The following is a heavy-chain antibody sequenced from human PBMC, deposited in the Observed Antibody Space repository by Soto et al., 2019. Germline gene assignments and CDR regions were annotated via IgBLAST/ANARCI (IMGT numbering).Heavy chain of an antibody. CDR3: AILYVWGSDLDY. CDR2: VSNDGNNQ. V-gene: IGHV3-30*03. CDR1: GFPLSFYV. J-gene: IGHJ4*02. D-gene: IGHD3-16*01. Sequence: ESGGGVSQPGRSRGPSCAASGFPLSFYVRHWARQAPGKGLEWVALVSNDGNNQYYADSVKGRFTISRDNSKNMVYLHMSSLRAEDTAVYYCAILYVWGSDLDYWGQGTLVTVSS.